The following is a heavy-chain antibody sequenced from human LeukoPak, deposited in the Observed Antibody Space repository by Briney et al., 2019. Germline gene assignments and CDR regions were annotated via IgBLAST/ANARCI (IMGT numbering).Heavy chain of an antibody. J-gene: IGHJ4*02. CDR2: INHSGST. CDR1: GGSFSGYY. D-gene: IGHD6-13*01. Sequence: SETLSLTCAVYGGSFSGYYWSWIRQPPGKGLEWIGEINHSGSTNYNPSLKSRVTISVDTSKNQFSLKLSSVTAADTAVYYCARGLGVAAAPLYYFDYWGQGTLVTASS. V-gene: IGHV4-34*01. CDR3: ARGLGVAAAPLYYFDY.